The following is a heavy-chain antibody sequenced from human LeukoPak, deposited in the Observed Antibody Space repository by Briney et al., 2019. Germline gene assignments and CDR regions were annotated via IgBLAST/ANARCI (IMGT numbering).Heavy chain of an antibody. CDR1: GFTFADYA. Sequence: PGGSLRLSCAASGFTFADYAMFWVRQAPGKGLEWLSGISWNGKNLGYADSVKGRFTISRDNAKNSLYLQMNSLRAEDTAVYYCARESRQWLVLGGVDYWGQGTLVTVSS. J-gene: IGHJ4*02. D-gene: IGHD6-19*01. CDR3: ARESRQWLVLGGVDY. V-gene: IGHV3-20*04. CDR2: ISWNGKNL.